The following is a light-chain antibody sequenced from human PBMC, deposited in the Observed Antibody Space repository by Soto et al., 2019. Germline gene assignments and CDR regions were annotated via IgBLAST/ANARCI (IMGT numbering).Light chain of an antibody. CDR3: QQSYSTPRT. CDR2: GAS. CDR1: QSISNY. V-gene: IGKV1-39*01. Sequence: DIQMTQSPSSLSASVGDRVTITCRASQSISNYLNWYQQKPGKAPKLLIYGASNLQSGVPSRISGSCSATDFTLTIRSLQPEDFATYYCQQSYSTPRTFGQGTKLEIK. J-gene: IGKJ1*01.